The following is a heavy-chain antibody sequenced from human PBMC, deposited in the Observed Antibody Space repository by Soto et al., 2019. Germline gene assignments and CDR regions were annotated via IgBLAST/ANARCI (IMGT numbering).Heavy chain of an antibody. D-gene: IGHD6-13*01. J-gene: IGHJ6*02. CDR3: ATLPPGIAAAGPYYYYGMDV. Sequence: QLGGSLRLSCAACGYTFXSYWMHWVRQAPGKGLVWVSRINSDGSSTSYADSMKGRFTISRDNAKNTLYLQMNSLRAEDTAVYYCATLPPGIAAAGPYYYYGMDVWGQGTTVTVSS. V-gene: IGHV3-74*01. CDR1: GYTFXSYW. CDR2: INSDGSST.